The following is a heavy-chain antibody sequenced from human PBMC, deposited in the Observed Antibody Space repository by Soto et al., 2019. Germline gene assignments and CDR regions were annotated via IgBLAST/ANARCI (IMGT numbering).Heavy chain of an antibody. D-gene: IGHD2-2*01. CDR2: IIPIFGTA. J-gene: IGHJ6*02. CDR3: ATQGVPNYYYYGMDV. Sequence: QVQLVQSGAEVKKPGSSVKVSCKASGGTFSSYAISWVRQAPGQGLEWMGGIIPIFGTANYAQKFQGRVTNTADESTSTAYMALSSLISEDTAVYYCATQGVPNYYYYGMDVWGQGTTVTVSS. CDR1: GGTFSSYA. V-gene: IGHV1-69*12.